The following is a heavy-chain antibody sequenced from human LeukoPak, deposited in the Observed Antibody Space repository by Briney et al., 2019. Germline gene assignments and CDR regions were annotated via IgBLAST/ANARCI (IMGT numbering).Heavy chain of an antibody. V-gene: IGHV1-8*01. CDR1: GYTFASYD. CDR3: AGSPVGGPFGAFDI. J-gene: IGHJ3*02. CDR2: MNPNSGNT. D-gene: IGHD1-26*01. Sequence: GASVKVSCKASGYTFASYDINWVRQATGQELEWMGWMNPNSGNTGYAQKFQGRVTMTEDTSTDTAYMELSSLRSEDTAVYYCAGSPVGGPFGAFDIWGQGTMVTVSS.